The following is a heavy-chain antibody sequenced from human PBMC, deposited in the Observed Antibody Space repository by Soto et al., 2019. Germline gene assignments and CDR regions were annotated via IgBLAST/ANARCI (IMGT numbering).Heavy chain of an antibody. J-gene: IGHJ1*01. V-gene: IGHV3-15*01. Sequence: GGSLRLSCAASGFTFSNAWMSWVRQAPGKGLEWVGRIKSKTDGGTTDYAAPVKGRFTISRDDSKNTLYLQMNSLKTEDTAVYYCTTDRTISLSGWLYFQHWGQGTLVTVSS. CDR2: IKSKTDGGTT. CDR3: TTDRTISLSGWLYFQH. D-gene: IGHD6-19*01. CDR1: GFTFSNAW.